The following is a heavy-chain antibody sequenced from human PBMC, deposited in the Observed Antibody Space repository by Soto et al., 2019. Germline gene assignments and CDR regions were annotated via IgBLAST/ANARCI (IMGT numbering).Heavy chain of an antibody. CDR1: GFTFSIYA. CDR2: ISTNGGST. V-gene: IGHV3-64D*08. D-gene: IGHD2-2*01. Sequence: GGSLTLSCSASGFTFSIYAMHWFRQAPGKGLEYVSSISTNGGSTHYADSVKVIFTISRDNSKNTQYLQMSSLRPDDTAVHYCARARGYPDSFDSWGQGTRVTASS. J-gene: IGHJ3*02. CDR3: ARARGYPDSFDS.